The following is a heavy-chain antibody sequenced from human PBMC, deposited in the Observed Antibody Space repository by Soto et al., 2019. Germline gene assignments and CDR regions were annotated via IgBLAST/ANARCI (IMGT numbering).Heavy chain of an antibody. CDR1: GFSFSTYA. V-gene: IGHV3-23*01. D-gene: IGHD3-3*01. Sequence: EVQLLESGGGLVQPGGSLRLSCAASGFSFSTYAMHWVRQAPGKGLEWVSAISGSGGSTYYAASVKGRFTISRDNSKSTLYLQMNSLRAEDTAVYYCAKVKFDFWDGYEYWGQGTLVTVSS. J-gene: IGHJ4*02. CDR3: AKVKFDFWDGYEY. CDR2: ISGSGGST.